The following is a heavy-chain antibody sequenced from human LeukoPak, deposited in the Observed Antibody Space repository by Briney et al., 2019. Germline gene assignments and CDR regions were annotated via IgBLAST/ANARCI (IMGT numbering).Heavy chain of an antibody. CDR3: ARSRAYRDAFDI. V-gene: IGHV4-59*08. CDR2: IYYSGST. Sequence: SETLSLTCTVSGGSISSYCWSWIRQPPGKGLEWIGYIYYSGSTNYNPSLKSRVTISVDTSKNQFSLKLSSVTAADTTVYYCARSRAYRDAFDIWGQGTMVTVSS. CDR1: GGSISSYC. J-gene: IGHJ3*02.